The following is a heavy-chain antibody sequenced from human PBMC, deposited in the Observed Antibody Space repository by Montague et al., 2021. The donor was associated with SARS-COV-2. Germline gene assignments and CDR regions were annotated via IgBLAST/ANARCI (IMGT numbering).Heavy chain of an antibody. Sequence: SLRLSCAASGFTFSSYGMHWVRQAPGKGLEWVAVIWYDGSNKYYADSVKGRFTISRDNSKNTPYLQMNSLRAEDTAVYYCAREGIVGATSGMDVWGQGTTVTVSS. V-gene: IGHV3-33*01. CDR1: GFTFSSYG. D-gene: IGHD1-26*01. CDR2: IWYDGSNK. J-gene: IGHJ6*02. CDR3: AREGIVGATSGMDV.